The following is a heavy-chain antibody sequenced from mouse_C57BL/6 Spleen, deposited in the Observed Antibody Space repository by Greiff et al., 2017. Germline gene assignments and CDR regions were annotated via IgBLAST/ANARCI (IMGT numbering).Heavy chain of an antibody. CDR1: GYSFTDYN. V-gene: IGHV1-39*01. CDR3: ASGIIYYGNYEGYFDV. CDR2: LNPNYGST. Sequence: VQLQQPGPELVKPGASVKISCKASGYSFTDYNMNWVKQSHGKSLEWIGVLNPNYGSTSYNQKFKGKATLTVDQSSSTAYMQLNSLTSEDYAVYFCASGIIYYGNYEGYFDVWGTGTTVTVSS. D-gene: IGHD2-1*01. J-gene: IGHJ1*03.